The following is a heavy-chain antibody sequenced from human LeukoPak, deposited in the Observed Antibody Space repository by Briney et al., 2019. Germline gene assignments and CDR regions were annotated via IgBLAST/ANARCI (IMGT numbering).Heavy chain of an antibody. CDR3: AREPELILTGRNDDAFDI. V-gene: IGHV1-69*13. J-gene: IGHJ3*02. D-gene: IGHD3-9*01. CDR2: IIPIFGTA. CDR1: GGTFSSYA. Sequence: GASVKVSCKASGGTFSSYAISWVRQAPGQGLEWMGGIIPIFGTANYAQKFQGRVTITADESTSTAYMELSSLRSEDTAVYYCAREPELILTGRNDDAFDIWGQGTMVTVSS.